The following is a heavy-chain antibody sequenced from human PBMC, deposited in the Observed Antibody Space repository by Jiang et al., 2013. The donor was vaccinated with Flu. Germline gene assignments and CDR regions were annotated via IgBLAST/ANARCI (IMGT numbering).Heavy chain of an antibody. D-gene: IGHD3-22*01. CDR3: ARCGTYYYDSSGYYPDY. CDR1: GYTFTSYA. Sequence: SGAEVKKPGASVKVSCKASGYTFTSYAMHWVRQAPGQRLEWMGWINAGNGNTKYSQKFQGRVTITRDTSASTAYMELSSLRSEDTAVYYCARCGTYYYDSSGYYPDYVGPGTLVTVS. J-gene: IGHJ4*03. V-gene: IGHV1-3*01. CDR2: INAGNGNT.